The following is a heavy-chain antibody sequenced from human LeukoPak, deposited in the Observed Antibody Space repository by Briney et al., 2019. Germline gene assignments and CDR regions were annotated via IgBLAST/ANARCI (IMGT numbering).Heavy chain of an antibody. CDR3: AGTKLGYCTITGCPLES. CDR1: GASLSDYF. V-gene: IGHV4-59*01. Sequence: SETLSLTCNVSGASLSDYFWSWIRQPPGKGLEGVGYIYFNGFPNYSPSLRSRVTISVEESKSQCSLNLRSVPAADPAVYFCAGTKLGYCTITGCPLESWGQGNLVPVSS. J-gene: IGHJ4*02. CDR2: IYFNGFP. D-gene: IGHD2-2*01.